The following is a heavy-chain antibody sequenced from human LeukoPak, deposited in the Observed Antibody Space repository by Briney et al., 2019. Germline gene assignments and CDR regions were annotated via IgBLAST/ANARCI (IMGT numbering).Heavy chain of an antibody. CDR3: ARGDGYSNTWYYFDY. Sequence: SQTLSLTCAISGDSVSNNNAAWNWIRQSPSRGLERQGRTYYRSKWYNDYAVSVKSRITINPDTSKNQFSLQLNSVTPEDTAVYYCARGDGYSNTWYYFDYWGQGTLVTVSS. V-gene: IGHV6-1*01. CDR1: GDSVSNNNAA. J-gene: IGHJ4*02. D-gene: IGHD6-13*01. CDR2: TYYRSKWYN.